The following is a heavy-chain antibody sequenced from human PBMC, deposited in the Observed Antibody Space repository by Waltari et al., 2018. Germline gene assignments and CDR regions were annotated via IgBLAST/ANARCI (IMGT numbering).Heavy chain of an antibody. CDR1: GGSFRDYY. CDR2: IYYTGST. V-gene: IGHV4-59*13. CDR3: ARGTNPFGY. Sequence: QVQLQESGPGLVKPSETLSLTCTVSGGSFRDYYWSWIRQFPGQGLEWIGYIYYTGSTNYNPSLKSRVTISVDTSRNQFSLKVSSVTAADTAVYYCARGTNPFGYWGQGTLVTVSS. J-gene: IGHJ4*02.